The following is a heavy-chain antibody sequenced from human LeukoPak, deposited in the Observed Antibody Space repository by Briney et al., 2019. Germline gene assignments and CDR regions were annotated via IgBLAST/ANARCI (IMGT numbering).Heavy chain of an antibody. D-gene: IGHD6-19*01. CDR1: GFTFSSYW. CDR2: IKQDGSEK. CDR3: AKDFMGQWTAEYYFDY. J-gene: IGHJ4*02. Sequence: GGSLRLSCAASGFTFSSYWMSWVRQAPGKGLEWVANIKQDGSEKYYVDSVKGRFTISRDNSKNTLYLQMNSLRAEDTAVYYCAKDFMGQWTAEYYFDYWGQGTLVTVSS. V-gene: IGHV3-7*01.